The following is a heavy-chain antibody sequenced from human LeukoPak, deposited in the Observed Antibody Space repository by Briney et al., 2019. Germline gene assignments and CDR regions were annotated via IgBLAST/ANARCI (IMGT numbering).Heavy chain of an antibody. V-gene: IGHV4-59*08. CDR3: ARLRGSSSDFDY. D-gene: IGHD6-6*01. Sequence: SETLSLTCTVSGDSITGYYWSWIRQPPGKGLEWIGYIHYSGSTNYNPSLRSRVTILVDTSNNQFSLRLSSVTAADTAVYYCARLRGSSSDFDYWGQGTLVTVSS. CDR1: GDSITGYY. CDR2: IHYSGST. J-gene: IGHJ4*02.